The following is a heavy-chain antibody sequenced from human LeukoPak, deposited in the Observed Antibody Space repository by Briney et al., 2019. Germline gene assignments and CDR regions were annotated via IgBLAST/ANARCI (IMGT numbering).Heavy chain of an antibody. V-gene: IGHV3-48*01. CDR3: ARDGVYSSSPHDAFDI. D-gene: IGHD6-13*01. J-gene: IGHJ3*02. Sequence: GGSLRLSCAASGFTFSSYSMKGVRQARGRGGEGVSYISSSRSTIYYADSVKGRFTISRDNAKNSLYLQMNSLRAEDTAVYYCARDGVYSSSPHDAFDIWGQGTMVTVSS. CDR1: GFTFSSYS. CDR2: ISSSRSTI.